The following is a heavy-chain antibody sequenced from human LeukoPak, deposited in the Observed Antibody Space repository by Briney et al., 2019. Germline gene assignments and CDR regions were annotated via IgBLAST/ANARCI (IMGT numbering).Heavy chain of an antibody. J-gene: IGHJ5*02. CDR1: GYTFTGYY. V-gene: IGHV1-2*02. D-gene: IGHD6-6*01. CDR2: INPDSGCT. Sequence: GASVKVSCKASGYTFTGYYMQRVRQAPGQGLEWMGWINPDSGCTNYAQKFQGRVTMARDTSIRTAYMELSRLRSDDTAVYYCARDSFEYSSSVDVWFDPWGQGTLVTVSS. CDR3: ARDSFEYSSSVDVWFDP.